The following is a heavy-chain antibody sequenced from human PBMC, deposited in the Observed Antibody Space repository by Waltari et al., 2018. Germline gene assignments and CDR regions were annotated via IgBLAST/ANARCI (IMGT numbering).Heavy chain of an antibody. CDR2: INHSGST. V-gene: IGHV4-34*01. D-gene: IGHD2-2*03. CDR1: GGSFSGYY. CDR3: ARGGYCSSTSCYYLVGWFDP. Sequence: QVQLQQWGAGLLKPSETLSLTCAVYGGSFSGYYWSWIRQPPGKGLEWIGEINHSGSTNYNPSLKSRVTISVDTSKNQFSLKLSSVTAADTAVYYCARGGYCSSTSCYYLVGWFDPWGQGTLVTVSS. J-gene: IGHJ5*02.